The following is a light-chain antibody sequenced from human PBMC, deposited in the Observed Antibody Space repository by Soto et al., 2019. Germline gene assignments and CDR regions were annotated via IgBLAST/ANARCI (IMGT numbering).Light chain of an antibody. V-gene: IGKV1-17*01. J-gene: IGKJ1*01. Sequence: DIQMTQSPSSLSASVGDRVTITCRASQGIRIALGWYQQKPGKAPKRLIYAASSLQSGVPSRFSGSGSGTESNIPISTLQPDYVATYYCLQHDTYPWTFGQGTRVEIK. CDR1: QGIRIA. CDR3: LQHDTYPWT. CDR2: AAS.